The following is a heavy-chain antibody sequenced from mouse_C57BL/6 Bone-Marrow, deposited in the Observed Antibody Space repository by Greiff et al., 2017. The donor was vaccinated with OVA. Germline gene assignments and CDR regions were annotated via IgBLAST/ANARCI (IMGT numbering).Heavy chain of an antibody. V-gene: IGHV1-26*01. CDR1: GYTFTDYY. J-gene: IGHJ4*01. CDR3: ARSEDDHAMHY. CDR2: INPNNGGT. Sequence: VQLKESGPELVKPGASVKISCKASGYTFTDYYMNWVKQSHGKSLEWIGDINPNNGGTSYNQKFKGKATLTVDKSSSTAYMELRSLTSEDSAVYYCARSEDDHAMHYWGPGASVTVSS. D-gene: IGHD2-12*01.